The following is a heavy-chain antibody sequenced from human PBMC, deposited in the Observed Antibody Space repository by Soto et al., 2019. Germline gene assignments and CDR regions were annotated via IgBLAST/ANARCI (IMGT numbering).Heavy chain of an antibody. Sequence: EVQLVESGGGLVQPGRSLRLSCAAFGFTFEDYAMHWIRQTPGKGLEWVAGINWNSGSVGYADSVKGRFTISRDNANNSLYLQMDSLRTEATALYYCAKGRGALAVVSNWFDPWGQGTLVTVSS. J-gene: IGHJ5*02. V-gene: IGHV3-9*01. CDR3: AKGRGALAVVSNWFDP. CDR2: INWNSGSV. D-gene: IGHD6-19*01. CDR1: GFTFEDYA.